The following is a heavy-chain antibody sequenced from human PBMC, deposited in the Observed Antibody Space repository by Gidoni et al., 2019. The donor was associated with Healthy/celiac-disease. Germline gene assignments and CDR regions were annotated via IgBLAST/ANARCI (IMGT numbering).Heavy chain of an antibody. V-gene: IGHV3-20*04. CDR2: INWNGDST. CDR3: ARYWTGYQTYYFDY. Sequence: EVQLVESGGGVVRPGGSLRLSCAASGFTFDDYGMSWVRQAPGKGLEWVSGINWNGDSTNYADSMKGRFTISRDNAKNSLYLQMNSLRAEDTALYYCARYWTGYQTYYFDYWGQGTLVTVSS. J-gene: IGHJ4*02. CDR1: GFTFDDYG. D-gene: IGHD3-9*01.